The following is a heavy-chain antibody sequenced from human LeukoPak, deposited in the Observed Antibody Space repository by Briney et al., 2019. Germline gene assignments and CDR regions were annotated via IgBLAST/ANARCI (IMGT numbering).Heavy chain of an antibody. CDR2: INHSGST. J-gene: IGHJ4*02. CDR3: AREYCSSTSCYLDY. V-gene: IGHV4-34*01. Sequence: SETLSLTCTASGGSISSYYWSWIRQPPGKGLEWIGEINHSGSTNYNPSLKSRVTISVDTSKNQFSLKLSSVTAADTAVYYCAREYCSSTSCYLDYWGQGTLVTVSS. CDR1: GGSISSYY. D-gene: IGHD2-2*01.